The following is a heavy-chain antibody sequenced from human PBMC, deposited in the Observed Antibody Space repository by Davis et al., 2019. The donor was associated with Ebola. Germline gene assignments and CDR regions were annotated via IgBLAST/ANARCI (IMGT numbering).Heavy chain of an antibody. CDR3: ATVPREPMGDVLLWFGEPYGMDV. V-gene: IGHV3-53*04. CDR2: IYSGGST. CDR1: GFTVSSNY. D-gene: IGHD3-10*01. J-gene: IGHJ6*02. Sequence: GESLKISCAASGFTVSSNYMSWVRQAPGKGLERVSVIYSGGSTYYADSVKGRFTISRHNSKNTLYLQMNSLRAEDTAVYYCATVPREPMGDVLLWFGEPYGMDVWGQGTTVTVSS.